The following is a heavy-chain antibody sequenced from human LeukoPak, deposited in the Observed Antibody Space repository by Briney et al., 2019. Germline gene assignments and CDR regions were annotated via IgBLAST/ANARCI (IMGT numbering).Heavy chain of an antibody. Sequence: GGSLRLSCAASGFTFSSYGMHWVRQAPGKGLEWVAFIRYDGSNKYYADSVKGRFTISRDNSKNTLYLQMNSLRAEDTAVYYCAKDRDIVVVPAAIRIPGGESYYMDVWGKGTTVTVSS. CDR2: IRYDGSNK. D-gene: IGHD2-2*01. CDR1: GFTFSSYG. V-gene: IGHV3-30*02. J-gene: IGHJ6*03. CDR3: AKDRDIVVVPAAIRIPGGESYYMDV.